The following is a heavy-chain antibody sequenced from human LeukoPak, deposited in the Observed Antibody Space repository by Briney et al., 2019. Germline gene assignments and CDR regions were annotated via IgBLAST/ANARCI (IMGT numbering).Heavy chain of an antibody. J-gene: IGHJ4*02. D-gene: IGHD1-26*01. Sequence: ASVKVSCKASGYTFNSYGISWVRQAPGQGLEWMGWISGYNGNTKYAQKLQGRVTMTTDTSTSTAYMELRSLRSDDTAVYYCARARPSYSGSFGFDYWGQGTLVTVSS. CDR3: ARARPSYSGSFGFDY. CDR1: GYTFNSYG. CDR2: ISGYNGNT. V-gene: IGHV1-18*01.